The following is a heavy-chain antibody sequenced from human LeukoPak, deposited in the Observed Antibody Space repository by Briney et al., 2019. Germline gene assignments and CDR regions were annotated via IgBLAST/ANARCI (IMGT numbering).Heavy chain of an antibody. J-gene: IGHJ4*02. CDR3: ARHTVTTYYFDY. CDR1: GGTFSSYA. D-gene: IGHD4-17*01. Sequence: ASVKVSCKASGGTFSSYAISWVRQAPGQGLEWMGRIIPIFGTANYAQKFQGRVTITTDESTSTAYMELSSLRSEDTAVYYCARHTVTTYYFDYWGQGTLVTVSS. V-gene: IGHV1-69*05. CDR2: IIPIFGTA.